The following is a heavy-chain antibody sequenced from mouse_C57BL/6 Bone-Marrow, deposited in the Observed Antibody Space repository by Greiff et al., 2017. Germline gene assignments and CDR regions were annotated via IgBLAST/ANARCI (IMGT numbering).Heavy chain of an antibody. J-gene: IGHJ2*01. D-gene: IGHD2-3*01. CDR1: GYTFTSYW. Sequence: QVQLQQPGAELVKPGASVKVSCKASGYTFTSYWMHWVKQRPGQGLEWIGRIHPSDSDTNSNQTFKGKATLTVDKSSSAAYMQLSSLTSEDSAVYYCAIAGYDLVSPYYFGYWGQGATLTVTA. CDR3: AIAGYDLVSPYYFGY. CDR2: IHPSDSDT. V-gene: IGHV1-74*01.